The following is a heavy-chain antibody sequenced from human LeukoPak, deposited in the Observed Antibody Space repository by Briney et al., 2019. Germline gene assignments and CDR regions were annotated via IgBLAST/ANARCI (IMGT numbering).Heavy chain of an antibody. CDR2: ISYDGSNK. V-gene: IGHV3-30*18. D-gene: IGHD6-13*01. J-gene: IGHJ4*02. Sequence: PGGSLRLSCAASGFTFSSYGMHWVRQAPGKGLEWVAAISYDGSNKYYADSVKGRFTISRDNSKNTLYLQMNSLRAEDTAVYYCAKRMGPSIAATDLDYWGQGTLVTVSS. CDR1: GFTFSSYG. CDR3: AKRMGPSIAATDLDY.